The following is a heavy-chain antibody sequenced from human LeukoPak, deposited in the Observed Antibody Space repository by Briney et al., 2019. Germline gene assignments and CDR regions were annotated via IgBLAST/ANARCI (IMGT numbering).Heavy chain of an antibody. CDR1: GFTFSSYS. V-gene: IGHV3-48*04. CDR2: ISSSSSTI. CDR3: ASPHMQQLAYYYYYGMDV. Sequence: GGSLRLSCAASGFTFSSYSMNWVRQAPGKGLEWVSYISSSSSTIYYADSVKGRFTISRDNAKNSLYLQMNSLRAEDTAVYYCASPHMQQLAYYYYYGMDVWGQGTTVTVSS. J-gene: IGHJ6*02. D-gene: IGHD6-13*01.